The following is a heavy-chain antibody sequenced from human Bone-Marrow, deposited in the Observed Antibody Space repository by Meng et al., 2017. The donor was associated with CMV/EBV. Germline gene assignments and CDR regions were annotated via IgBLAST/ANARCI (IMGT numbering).Heavy chain of an antibody. CDR3: AKGISTVTTSWFDP. CDR1: GFTFSSYG. J-gene: IGHJ5*02. Sequence: ASGFTFSSYGVSWVRQAPGKGLEWVSAISGSGDSTDYAASVKGRFTISRDNSKNTLYLQLNSLRVEDTAVYYCAKGISTVTTSWFDPWGQGTLVTVSS. CDR2: ISGSGDST. D-gene: IGHD4-17*01. V-gene: IGHV3-23*01.